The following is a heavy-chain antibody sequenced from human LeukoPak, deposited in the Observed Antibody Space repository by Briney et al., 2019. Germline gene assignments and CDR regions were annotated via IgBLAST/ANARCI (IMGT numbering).Heavy chain of an antibody. CDR2: ISAYNGNT. J-gene: IGHJ5*02. Sequence: ASVKVSCKASGYTFTSYGISWVRQAPGQGLEWMGWISAYNGNTNYAQKLQGRVTMTTDTSTSTAYMELRSLGSDDTAVYYCARDPVTDYGDYDWFDPWGQGTLVTVSS. CDR3: ARDPVTDYGDYDWFDP. CDR1: GYTFTSYG. V-gene: IGHV1-18*01. D-gene: IGHD4-17*01.